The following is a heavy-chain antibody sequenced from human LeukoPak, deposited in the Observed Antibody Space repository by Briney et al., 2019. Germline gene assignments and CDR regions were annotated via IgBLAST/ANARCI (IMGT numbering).Heavy chain of an antibody. CDR3: ASFPRGATGAFDI. CDR1: GGTFSSYA. D-gene: IGHD1-26*01. J-gene: IGHJ3*02. Sequence: SVKVSCKASGGTFSSYAISWVRQAPGQGLEWMGRIVPIFGTANYAQKFQGRVTITTDESTGTAYMELSSLRSEDTAVYYCASFPRGATGAFDIWGQGTMVTVSS. V-gene: IGHV1-69*05. CDR2: IVPIFGTA.